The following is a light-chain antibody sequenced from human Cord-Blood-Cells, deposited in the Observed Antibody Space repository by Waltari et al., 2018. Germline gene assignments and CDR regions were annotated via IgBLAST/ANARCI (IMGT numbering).Light chain of an antibody. J-gene: IGKJ2*01. CDR3: QQRSNWPYT. V-gene: IGKV3-11*01. Sequence: EIVLTQSPATLSLSPGERATPSCRASQGVSSYLAWYQQKPGQAPRLLIYDASNRATGIPARFSGSGSGTDFTLTISSLEPEDFAVYYCQQRSNWPYTFGQGTKLEIK. CDR1: QGVSSY. CDR2: DAS.